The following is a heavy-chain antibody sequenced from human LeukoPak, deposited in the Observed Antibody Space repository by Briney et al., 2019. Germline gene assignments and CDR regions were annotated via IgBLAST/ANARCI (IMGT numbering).Heavy chain of an antibody. CDR1: GGSFSGDY. CDR2: INHGGST. Sequence: PSETLSLTCAVYGGSFSGDYWNWIRQPPGKGLEWIGEINHGGSTNYNPSLKSRVTMSVDTSKNHFSLKLTSVTAADTAVYYCATKKNSVWYIDYWGQGTQVTVSS. CDR3: ATKKNSVWYIDY. V-gene: IGHV4-34*01. J-gene: IGHJ4*02. D-gene: IGHD6-19*01.